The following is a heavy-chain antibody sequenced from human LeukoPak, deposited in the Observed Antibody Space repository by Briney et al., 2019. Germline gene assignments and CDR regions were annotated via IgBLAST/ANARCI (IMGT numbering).Heavy chain of an antibody. CDR1: GFTFSSYS. D-gene: IGHD3-9*01. CDR3: PRSWLLDAFDI. J-gene: IGHJ3*02. Sequence: GGSLRLSCAASGFTFSSYSMNWVRQAPGKGLEWVSSISSSSSYIYYADSVKGRFTISRDNAKNSLYLQMNSLRAEDTAVYYCPRSWLLDAFDIWGQGTMVTVSS. CDR2: ISSSSSYI. V-gene: IGHV3-21*01.